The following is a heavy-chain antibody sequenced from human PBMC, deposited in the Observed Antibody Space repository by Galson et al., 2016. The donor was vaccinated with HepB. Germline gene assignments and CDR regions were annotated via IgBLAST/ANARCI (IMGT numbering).Heavy chain of an antibody. J-gene: IGHJ6*02. V-gene: IGHV3-30*04. CDR3: ARDGRRMTGVANPSTVYYGMDV. D-gene: IGHD3-9*01. CDR1: GFSFSTYA. CDR2: ISYDGSNT. Sequence: SLRLSCAVSGFSFSTYAMHWVRQAPDKGLEWVAVISYDGSNTYYADSVRGRLTVSRDNSKNMLFLQMSSLRAEDTAIYYCARDGRRMTGVANPSTVYYGMDVWGQGTTVTVSS.